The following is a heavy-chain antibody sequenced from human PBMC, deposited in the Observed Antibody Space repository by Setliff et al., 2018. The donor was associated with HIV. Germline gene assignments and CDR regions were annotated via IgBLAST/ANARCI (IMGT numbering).Heavy chain of an antibody. CDR1: GFTFSSHW. D-gene: IGHD1-7*01. CDR3: ATDRGTY. CDR2: IKQDGSEK. J-gene: IGHJ4*02. V-gene: IGHV3-7*03. Sequence: GGSLRLSCAASGFTFSSHWMSWVRQAPGKGLEWVANIKQDGSEKYYVDSVKGRFTISRDNAKNSLYLQMNSLRAEDTAVYYCATDRGTYWGQGTLVTVSS.